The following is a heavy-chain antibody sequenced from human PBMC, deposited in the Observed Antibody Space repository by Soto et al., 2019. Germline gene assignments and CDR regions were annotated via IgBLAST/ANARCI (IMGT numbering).Heavy chain of an antibody. D-gene: IGHD1-1*01. Sequence: SETLSLTCNVSCGSIRSTTYYCAWIRQSPGKGLEWIGSIYYSGTPYYHPSLKSRVTMSVDTPKNQVSLKLSSVTAADTAVYYCVRHWSSSGNNWFDPWGQGTQVTVSS. CDR2: IYYSGTP. J-gene: IGHJ5*02. CDR1: CGSIRSTTYY. CDR3: VRHWSSSGNNWFDP. V-gene: IGHV4-39*01.